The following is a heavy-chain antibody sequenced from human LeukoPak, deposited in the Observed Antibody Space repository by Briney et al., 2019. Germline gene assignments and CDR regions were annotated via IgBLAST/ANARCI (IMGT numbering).Heavy chain of an antibody. CDR1: GGSISSSSHY. Sequence: PSETLSLTCTVSGGSISSSSHYWGWIRQPPGKGLEWIGSIHYTGSIYDNPSLKSRVTISVDTSKNQFSLRLSSVTAPDTAAYYCARQNLYDGYVHAMDVWGQGTTVTVSS. D-gene: IGHD5-24*01. CDR2: IHYTGSI. CDR3: ARQNLYDGYVHAMDV. V-gene: IGHV4-39*07. J-gene: IGHJ6*02.